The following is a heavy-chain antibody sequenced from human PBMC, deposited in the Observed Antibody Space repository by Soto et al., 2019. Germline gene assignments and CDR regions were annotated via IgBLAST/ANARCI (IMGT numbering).Heavy chain of an antibody. CDR3: ARVSVRFLEWLFWFDP. D-gene: IGHD3-3*01. Sequence: ASVKVSCKASGYTFTGYYMHWVRQAPGQGLEWMGWINPNSGGTNYAQKFQGRVTMTRDTSISTAYMELSRLRSDDTAVYYCARVSVRFLEWLFWFDPWGQGTLVTVSS. CDR2: INPNSGGT. CDR1: GYTFTGYY. J-gene: IGHJ5*02. V-gene: IGHV1-2*02.